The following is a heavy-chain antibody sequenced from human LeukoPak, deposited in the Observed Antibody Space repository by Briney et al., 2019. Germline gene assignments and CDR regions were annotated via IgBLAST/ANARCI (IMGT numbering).Heavy chain of an antibody. CDR2: ISWNSGSI. V-gene: IGHV3-9*01. J-gene: IGHJ4*02. D-gene: IGHD6-13*01. CDR3: ALTAGNGY. Sequence: GRSLRLSCAASGFTFDDYAMHWVRQAPGKGLVWVSGISWNSGSIGYADSVKGRFTISRDNAKNSLYLQMNSLRAEDTALYYCALTAGNGYWGQGTLVTVSS. CDR1: GFTFDDYA.